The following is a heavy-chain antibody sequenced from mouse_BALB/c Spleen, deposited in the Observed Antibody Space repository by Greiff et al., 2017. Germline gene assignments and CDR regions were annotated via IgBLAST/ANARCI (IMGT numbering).Heavy chain of an antibody. J-gene: IGHJ4*01. V-gene: IGHV5-9-3*01. D-gene: IGHD5-1-1*01. Sequence: DVKLVESGGGLVKPGGSLKLSCAASGFTFSSYAMSWVRQTPEKRLEWVATISSGGSYTYYPDSVKGRFTISRDNAKNTLYLQMSSLRYEDTAMYICARRGVKYAYYYAMDYWGQGTSVTASS. CDR2: ISSGGSYT. CDR1: GFTFSSYA. CDR3: ARRGVKYAYYYAMDY.